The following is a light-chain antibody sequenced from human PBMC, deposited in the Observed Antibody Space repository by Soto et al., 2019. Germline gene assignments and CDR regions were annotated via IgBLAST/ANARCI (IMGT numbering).Light chain of an antibody. J-gene: IGKJ3*01. Sequence: DIQMTQSPSSLSASVGDRVTITCRASQSISSYLNWYQQKPGKAPNLLISAASSLQKGVPSRFSGSGSGTDFTLTISSLQPEDFATYYCQQSYSTPRVTFGPGTKVDIK. V-gene: IGKV1-39*01. CDR3: QQSYSTPRVT. CDR1: QSISSY. CDR2: AAS.